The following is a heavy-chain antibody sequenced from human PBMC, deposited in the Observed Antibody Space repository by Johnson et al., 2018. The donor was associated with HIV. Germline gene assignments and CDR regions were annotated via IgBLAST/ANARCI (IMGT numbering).Heavy chain of an antibody. V-gene: IGHV3-NL1*01. CDR1: GFTFDDYG. CDR3: AKEQLLRAFDI. D-gene: IGHD2-15*01. Sequence: QMQLVESGGGVVRPGGSLRLSCAASGFTFDDYGMSWVRQAPGKWLEWVSVIYSGGSTYYADSVKGRFTISRDNSKNTLYLQMNSLRAEDTAVYYCAKEQLLRAFDIWGQGTMVTVSS. J-gene: IGHJ3*02. CDR2: IYSGGST.